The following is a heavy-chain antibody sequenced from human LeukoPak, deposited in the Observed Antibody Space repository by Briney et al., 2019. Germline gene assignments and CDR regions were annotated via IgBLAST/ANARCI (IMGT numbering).Heavy chain of an antibody. Sequence: ASVKVSCKSSGYTFTNYGITWVRQAPGQGLEWVVWISANNGETNIAQKVQGRVTVTTDTSTSTAYMELRSLRSDDTAVYYCARAPPRVTAAGYDYWGQGTLVTVSS. D-gene: IGHD6-13*01. CDR3: ARAPPRVTAAGYDY. CDR2: ISANNGET. V-gene: IGHV1-18*01. CDR1: GYTFTNYG. J-gene: IGHJ4*02.